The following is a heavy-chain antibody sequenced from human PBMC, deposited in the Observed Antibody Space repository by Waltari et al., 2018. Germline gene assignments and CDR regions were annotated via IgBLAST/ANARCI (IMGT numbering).Heavy chain of an antibody. CDR2: VHYTGNP. V-gene: IGHV4-39*01. CDR3: ARLFNHYIDV. J-gene: IGHJ6*03. CDR1: GGSISTNNFY. Sequence: QLQLQESGPGLVKSSETLSLICSVSGGSISTNNFYWGWIRQTPGKGLEGIGSVHYTGNPDYNPPLKHRVTISVDSSKNEFSLRLRSVTASDTAVYYCARLFNHYIDVWGRGTAVTVSS.